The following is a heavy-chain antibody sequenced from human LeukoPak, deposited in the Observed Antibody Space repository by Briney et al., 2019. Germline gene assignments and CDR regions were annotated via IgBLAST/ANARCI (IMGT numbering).Heavy chain of an antibody. V-gene: IGHV3-20*01. J-gene: IGHJ4*02. Sequence: RSGGSLRLSCAASGFTFDDYAMHWVRQAPGKGLEWVSGINWNGGNTGYADFVKGRFTISRDNAKNSLYLQMNSLRAEDTALYHCARGGYYGSGSYYLFEYWGQGNLVTVSS. D-gene: IGHD3-10*01. CDR2: INWNGGNT. CDR1: GFTFDDYA. CDR3: ARGGYYGSGSYYLFEY.